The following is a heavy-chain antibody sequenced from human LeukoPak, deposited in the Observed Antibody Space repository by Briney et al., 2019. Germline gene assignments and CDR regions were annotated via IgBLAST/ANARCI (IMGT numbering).Heavy chain of an antibody. D-gene: IGHD5-18*01. CDR1: GYTFSSYA. CDR3: ARGEIWLPFDY. J-gene: IGHJ4*02. V-gene: IGHV3-23*01. Sequence: GGSLRLSCAASGYTFSSYAMSWVRQAPGKGLEWVSAISGSGGSTYYADSVKGRFTISRDNSKNTLYLQMNSLRAEDTAVYYCARGEIWLPFDYWGQGTLVTVSS. CDR2: ISGSGGST.